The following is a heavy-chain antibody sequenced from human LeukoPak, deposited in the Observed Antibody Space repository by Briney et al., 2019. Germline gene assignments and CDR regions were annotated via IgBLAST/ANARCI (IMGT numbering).Heavy chain of an antibody. J-gene: IGHJ5*02. CDR3: ARAQLPPVVVAATDWFDP. CDR2: IYTSGST. Sequence: PSETLSLTCTVSGGSISSYYWSWIRQPAGKGLEWIGRIYTSGSTNYNPSLKSRVTISVDTSKNQFSLKLSSVTAADTAVYYCARAQLPPVVVAATDWFDPWGQGTLVTVSS. CDR1: GGSISSYY. D-gene: IGHD2-15*01. V-gene: IGHV4-4*07.